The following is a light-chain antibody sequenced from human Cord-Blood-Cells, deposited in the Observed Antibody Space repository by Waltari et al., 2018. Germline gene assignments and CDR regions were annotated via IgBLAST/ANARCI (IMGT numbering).Light chain of an antibody. CDR2: WAA. J-gene: IGKJ1*01. V-gene: IGKV4-1*01. Sequence: DIVMTQSPDSLAVSLGERDTINCKSSKSVLYSSNNKNYLAWYQQKPGQAANVLIYWAATRAAWVPDRFRGSGSGTDFTLTIRGLQAKDVAVYYCQQYYSTPRTFGQGTKVEIK. CDR3: QQYYSTPRT. CDR1: KSVLYSSNNKNY.